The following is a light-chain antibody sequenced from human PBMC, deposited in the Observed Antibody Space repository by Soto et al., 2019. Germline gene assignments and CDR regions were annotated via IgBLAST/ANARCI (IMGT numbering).Light chain of an antibody. CDR2: DAS. V-gene: IGKV1-5*01. CDR1: QSIGDW. CDR3: QQYKSYPFT. J-gene: IGKJ2*01. Sequence: DIQMTQSPSTLSAYVGDRVTITCRASQSIGDWLAWYQQKPGKAPKPLIYDASSLDTGVPSRFSGRGSGTEFTLTISSLQAEDFATYYCQQYKSYPFTFGQGTKLEIK.